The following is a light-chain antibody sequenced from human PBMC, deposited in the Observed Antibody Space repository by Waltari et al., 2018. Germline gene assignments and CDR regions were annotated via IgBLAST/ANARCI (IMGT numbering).Light chain of an antibody. Sequence: EIVLTQSPGTLSLSPGESATLSCRASRSVGSNYLAWYQQRPGQAPRLLIYGASSRATGIPDRLSDSGYGTDFTLSISRLGPEDCAVYYCKHYVRTWALGQGTKVELK. CDR1: RSVGSNY. CDR3: KHYVRTWA. CDR2: GAS. J-gene: IGKJ1*01. V-gene: IGKV3-20*01.